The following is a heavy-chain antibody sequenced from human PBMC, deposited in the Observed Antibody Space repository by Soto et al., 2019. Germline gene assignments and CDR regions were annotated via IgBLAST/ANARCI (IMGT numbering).Heavy chain of an antibody. CDR2: TIPILGIA. V-gene: IGHV1-69*04. CDR3: AKELFRVAVAGTGFDF. J-gene: IGHJ3*01. Sequence: SVKVSCKASGGTFSSYTISWVRQAPGQGLEWMGRTIPILGIANYAQKFQGRVTITADKSTSTAYMELSSLRSEDTAVYYCAKELFRVAVAGTGFDFWGKGTMVPVSS. D-gene: IGHD6-19*01. CDR1: GGTFSSYT.